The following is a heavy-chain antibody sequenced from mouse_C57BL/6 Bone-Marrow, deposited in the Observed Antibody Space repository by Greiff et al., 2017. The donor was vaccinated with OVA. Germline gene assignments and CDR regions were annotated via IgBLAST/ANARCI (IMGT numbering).Heavy chain of an antibody. V-gene: IGHV1-82*01. CDR2: IYPGDGDP. J-gene: IGHJ1*03. CDR3: ARWGYYSYWYFDV. D-gene: IGHD2-3*01. CDR1: GYAFSSSW. Sequence: QVQLQQSGPELVKPGASVKLSCKASGYAFSSSWMNWVKQRPGQGLEWIGRIYPGDGDPNYNGKFKGKATLTADTSSSTAYMQLSSLTSEDSAVYFCARWGYYSYWYFDVWGTGTTVTVSS.